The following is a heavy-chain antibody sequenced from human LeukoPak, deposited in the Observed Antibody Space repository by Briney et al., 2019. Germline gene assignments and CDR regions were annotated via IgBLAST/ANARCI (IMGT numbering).Heavy chain of an antibody. Sequence: GGSLRLSCAASGFTFSSYGMHWVRQAPGKGLEWVAFIRYDGRNKYYADSVKGRFTISRDNSKNTLYLQMNSLRAEDTAVYYWPRSAPSDWSGGSCDGGGYYIYYWGQGTLVTVSS. CDR1: GFTFSSYG. CDR3: PRSAPSDWSGGSCDGGGYYIYY. D-gene: IGHD2-15*01. CDR2: IRYDGRNK. V-gene: IGHV3-33*01. J-gene: IGHJ4*02.